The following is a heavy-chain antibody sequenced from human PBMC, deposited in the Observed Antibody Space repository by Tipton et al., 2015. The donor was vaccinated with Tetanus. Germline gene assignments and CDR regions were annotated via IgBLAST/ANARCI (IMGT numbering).Heavy chain of an antibody. D-gene: IGHD1-26*01. V-gene: IGHV3-23*01. J-gene: IGHJ6*02. CDR3: AKEGSGIVGPPGV. CDR2: ISGSGGST. CDR1: GFTFSSYA. Sequence: SLRLSCAASGFTFSSYAMSWVRQAPGKGLEWVSAISGSGGSTYYADSVKGWFTISRDNSKNTLYLQMNSLRAEDTAVYYCAKEGSGIVGPPGVLGQGTTVTVSS.